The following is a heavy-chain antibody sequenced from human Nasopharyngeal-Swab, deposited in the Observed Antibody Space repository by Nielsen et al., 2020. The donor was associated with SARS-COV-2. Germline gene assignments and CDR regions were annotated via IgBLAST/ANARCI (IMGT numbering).Heavy chain of an antibody. CDR2: IYYSGGT. V-gene: IGHV4-61*01. CDR1: GGSVSSGSYY. CDR3: ARSIHGVSYAFDI. Sequence: SETLSLTCTVSGGSVSSGSYYWSWIRQPPGKGLEWIGYIYYSGGTNYNPSLKSRVTISVDTSKNQFSLKLSSVTAADTAVYYCARSIHGVSYAFDIWGQGTMVTVSS. D-gene: IGHD3-16*02. J-gene: IGHJ3*02.